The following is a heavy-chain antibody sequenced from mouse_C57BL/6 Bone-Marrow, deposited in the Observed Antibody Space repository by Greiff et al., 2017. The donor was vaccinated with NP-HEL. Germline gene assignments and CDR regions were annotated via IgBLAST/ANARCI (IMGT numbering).Heavy chain of an antibody. CDR3: ARSPTVVAPYYAMDY. D-gene: IGHD1-1*01. Sequence: EVQLQQSGPELVKPGASVKISCKASGYTFTDYYMNWVKQSHGKSLEWIGDINPNNGGTSYNQKFKGKATLSVDKSSSTAYMELRSLTSEDSAVYYWARSPTVVAPYYAMDYWGQGTSVTVSS. V-gene: IGHV1-26*01. CDR1: GYTFTDYY. J-gene: IGHJ4*01. CDR2: INPNNGGT.